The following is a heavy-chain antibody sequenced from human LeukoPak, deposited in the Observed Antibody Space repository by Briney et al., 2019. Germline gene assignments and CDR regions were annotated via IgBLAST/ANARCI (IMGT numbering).Heavy chain of an antibody. V-gene: IGHV3-30*02. CDR3: AKDQWEYFDY. Sequence: PGGSLRLSCAASGFNFSSYGMHWVRQAPGKGLEWVAFIRYDGGNKYYADSVKGRFTISRYNSRNTLYLQMNSLRSEDTAVYYCAKDQWEYFDYWGQGTLVTVSS. D-gene: IGHD1-26*01. CDR2: IRYDGGNK. CDR1: GFNFSSYG. J-gene: IGHJ4*02.